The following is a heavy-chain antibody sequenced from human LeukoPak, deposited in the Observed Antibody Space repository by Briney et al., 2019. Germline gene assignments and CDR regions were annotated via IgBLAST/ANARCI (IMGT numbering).Heavy chain of an antibody. Sequence: SETLSLTCSVSGGSISDYYWSWVRLSPGTGLEWIGYMDYSGSAAYNPSLRGRVTISIDTSKKQFSLEVTSVTAADTAVYFCARRKRGSGGPFDSWGHGTLVTVSS. CDR1: GGSISDYY. CDR2: MDYSGSA. CDR3: ARRKRGSGGPFDS. D-gene: IGHD6-19*01. V-gene: IGHV4-59*08. J-gene: IGHJ4*01.